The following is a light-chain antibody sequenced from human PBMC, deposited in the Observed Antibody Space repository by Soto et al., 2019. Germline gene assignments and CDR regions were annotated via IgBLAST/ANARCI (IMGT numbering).Light chain of an antibody. V-gene: IGKV1-39*01. CDR1: QSISAY. CDR3: QRSYRSIS. Sequence: DIQMTQSPSSLFASVGDRVTITCRASQSISAYLNWYQQRPGKAPSLLIYAATRLHSGVPSRCSGSGSGTDFTLTISSLQPEDFANYYWQRSYRSISFGQGTRLEMK. CDR2: AAT. J-gene: IGKJ5*01.